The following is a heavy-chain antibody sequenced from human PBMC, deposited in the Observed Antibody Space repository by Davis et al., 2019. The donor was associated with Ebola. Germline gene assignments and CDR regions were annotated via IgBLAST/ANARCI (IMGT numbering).Heavy chain of an antibody. V-gene: IGHV1-3*01. CDR1: GYTFTGYY. J-gene: IGHJ6*02. D-gene: IGHD2-8*02. CDR2: INAGNGNT. CDR3: ARDRVLVVYARGGMDV. Sequence: ASVKVSCKASGYTFTGYYMHWVRQAPGQRLEWMGWINAGNGNTKYSQKFQGRVTITRDTSASTAYMELSSLRSEDTAVYYCARDRVLVVYARGGMDVWGQGTTVTVSS.